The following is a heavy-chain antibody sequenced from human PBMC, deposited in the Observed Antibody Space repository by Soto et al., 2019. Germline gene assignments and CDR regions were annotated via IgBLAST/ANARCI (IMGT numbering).Heavy chain of an antibody. J-gene: IGHJ5*02. CDR1: GGSISSYY. CDR2: IYYSGST. D-gene: IGHD6-19*01. Sequence: SETLSLTCTVSGGSISSYYWSWIRQPPGKGLEWIGYIYYSGSTNYNPSLKSRVTISVDTSKNQFSLKLSSVTAADTAVYYCARFLAVAGNWWFYPWGQGTLVTVSS. V-gene: IGHV4-59*01. CDR3: ARFLAVAGNWWFYP.